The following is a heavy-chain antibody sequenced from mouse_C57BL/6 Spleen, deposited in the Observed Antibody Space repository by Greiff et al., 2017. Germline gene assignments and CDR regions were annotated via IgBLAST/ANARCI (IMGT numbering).Heavy chain of an antibody. CDR1: GYTFTSYW. V-gene: IGHV1-69*01. CDR3: ARIGDLDY. J-gene: IGHJ2*01. Sequence: QVQLKQPGAELVMPGASVKLSCKASGYTFTSYWMHWVKQRPGQGLEWIGEIDPSDSYTNYNQKFKGKSTLTVDKSSSTAYMQLSSLTSEDSAVYYCARIGDLDYWGQGTTLTVSS. CDR2: IDPSDSYT.